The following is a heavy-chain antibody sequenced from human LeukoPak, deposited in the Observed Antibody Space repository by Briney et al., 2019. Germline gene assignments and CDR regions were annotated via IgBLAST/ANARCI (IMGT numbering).Heavy chain of an antibody. Sequence: SETLSLTCTVSGGSIYSYYWSWLRQPPGKGLEWIGYIYYSGSTNYNPSLKSRVTISVDTSKNQFSLKLSSVTAADTAVYYCARGGYYDKEAFDIWGQGTMVTVSS. D-gene: IGHD3-22*01. J-gene: IGHJ3*02. V-gene: IGHV4-59*01. CDR2: IYYSGST. CDR1: GGSIYSYY. CDR3: ARGGYYDKEAFDI.